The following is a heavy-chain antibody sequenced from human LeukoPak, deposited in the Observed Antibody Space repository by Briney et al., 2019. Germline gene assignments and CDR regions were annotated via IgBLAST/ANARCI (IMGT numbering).Heavy chain of an antibody. J-gene: IGHJ3*02. CDR1: GGSFSGYY. CDR3: ARGRSSVSATVTYFRKKDAFDI. CDR2: INHSGST. V-gene: IGHV4-34*01. Sequence: SETLSLTCAVYGGSFSGYYWSWIRQPPGKGLEWIGEINHSGSTNYNPSLKSRVTISVDTSKNQFSLKLSSVTAADTAVYYCARGRSSVSATVTYFRKKDAFDIWGQGTMVTVSS. D-gene: IGHD4-17*01.